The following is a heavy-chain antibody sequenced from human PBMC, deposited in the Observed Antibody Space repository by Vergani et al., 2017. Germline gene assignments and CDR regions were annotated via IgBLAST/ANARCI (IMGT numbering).Heavy chain of an antibody. CDR1: GDSINSDNFY. D-gene: IGHD1-26*01. Sequence: QVELQESGPGLVKPSQTLSLTCTVSGDSINSDNFYWHWIRQSADKGLEWIGRFYSSVSYDYNVSLKSRVTMSLDTSKNQFSLQLTSVTATDTAIYYCARESRFGGSYFHLAIWGKGALVTVSS. CDR2: FYSSVSY. CDR3: ARESRFGGSYFHLAI. V-gene: IGHV4-61*02. J-gene: IGHJ4*02.